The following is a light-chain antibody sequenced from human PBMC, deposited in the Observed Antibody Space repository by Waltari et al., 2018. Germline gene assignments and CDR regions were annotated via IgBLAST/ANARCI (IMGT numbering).Light chain of an antibody. V-gene: IGKV3-11*01. J-gene: IGKJ1*01. Sequence: EIVLTQSPATLSLSPGERATLSCRSSQSVSSYLAWYQQKVGQAPRLLIYDVSNRATGIPARFSGSGSGTDFTFTISSLEPEDFAVYYCLQRSSWPWTFGQGTKVEIK. CDR3: LQRSSWPWT. CDR1: QSVSSY. CDR2: DVS.